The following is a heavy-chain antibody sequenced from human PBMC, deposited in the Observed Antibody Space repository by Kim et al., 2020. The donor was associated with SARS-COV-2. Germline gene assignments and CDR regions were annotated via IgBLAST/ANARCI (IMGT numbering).Heavy chain of an antibody. V-gene: IGHV3-9*01. CDR1: GFTFDDYA. Sequence: GGSLRLSCAASGFTFDDYAMHWVRQAPGKGLEWVSGISWNSGSIGYADSVKGRFTISRDNAKNSLYLQMNSLRAEDTALYYCAKDLHSSSFFYGMDVWGQGTTVTVSS. D-gene: IGHD6-13*01. CDR3: AKDLHSSSFFYGMDV. J-gene: IGHJ6*02. CDR2: ISWNSGSI.